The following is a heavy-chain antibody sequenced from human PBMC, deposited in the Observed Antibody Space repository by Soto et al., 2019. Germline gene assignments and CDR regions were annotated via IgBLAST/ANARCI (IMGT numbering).Heavy chain of an antibody. CDR3: ARDLVPTAVSGAFDY. CDR2: ISSSGGST. D-gene: IGHD2-2*01. V-gene: IGHV3-23*01. J-gene: IGHJ4*02. Sequence: EVQLLESGGGLVQPGGSLRLSCGASGFTFSSYAMSWVRQAPGKGLEWVSGISSSGGSTYYADSVKGRFTISRDNSKNTLSLQMNSLRAEDTAIYYCARDLVPTAVSGAFDYWGQGALVTVSS. CDR1: GFTFSSYA.